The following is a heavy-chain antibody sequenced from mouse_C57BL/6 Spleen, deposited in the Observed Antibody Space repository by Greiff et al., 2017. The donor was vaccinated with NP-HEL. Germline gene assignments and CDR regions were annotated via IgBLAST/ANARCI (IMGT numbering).Heavy chain of an antibody. J-gene: IGHJ2*01. CDR3: ARSPNWGDY. Sequence: VQLQQSGPELVKPEASVKISCKASGYTFTDYYMNWVKQSHGKSLEWIGDINPNNGGTSYNQKFKGKATLTVDKSSSTAYMELRSLTSEDSAVYYCARSPNWGDYWGQGTTLTVSS. CDR1: GYTFTDYY. D-gene: IGHD4-1*01. CDR2: INPNNGGT. V-gene: IGHV1-26*01.